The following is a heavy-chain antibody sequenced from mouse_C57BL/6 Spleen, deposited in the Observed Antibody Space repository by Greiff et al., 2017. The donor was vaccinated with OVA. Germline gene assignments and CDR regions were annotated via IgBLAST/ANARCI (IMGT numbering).Heavy chain of an antibody. J-gene: IGHJ2*01. CDR2: IDPETGGT. Sequence: QVHVKQSGAELVRPGASVTLSCKASGYTFTDYEMHWVKQTPVHGLEWIGAIDPETGGTAYNQKFKGKAILTADKSSSTAYMELRSLTSEDSAVYYCTRTLYYYGSSYFDYWGQGTTLTVSS. CDR1: GYTFTDYE. V-gene: IGHV1-15*01. CDR3: TRTLYYYGSSYFDY. D-gene: IGHD1-1*01.